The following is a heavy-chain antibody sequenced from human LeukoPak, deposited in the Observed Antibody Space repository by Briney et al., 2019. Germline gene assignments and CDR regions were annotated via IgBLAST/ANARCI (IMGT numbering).Heavy chain of an antibody. J-gene: IGHJ6*02. V-gene: IGHV5-51*01. D-gene: IGHD6-19*01. CDR2: IYPGDSDT. Sequence: GESPKISCKGSGYSFTSYWIGWVRQMPGKGLEWMGIIYPGDSDTRYSPSFQGQVTISADKSISTAYLQWSSLKASDTAMYYCASGKVAVAGTSDYYYGMDVWGQGTTVTVSS. CDR1: GYSFTSYW. CDR3: ASGKVAVAGTSDYYYGMDV.